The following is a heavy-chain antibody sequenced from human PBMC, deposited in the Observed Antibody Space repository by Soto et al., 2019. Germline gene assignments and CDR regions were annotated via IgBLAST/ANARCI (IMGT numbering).Heavy chain of an antibody. Sequence: QVLLQQWGAGLLKPSETLSLTCAVSGGSFSGYYWTWIRQAPGKGLEWIGEINHSGTTNYNPSLKSRVSVSVDPSKNQFSLKLTSVTAADTCVYYCARGRRWGQSVKGLDSWGQGTLVTVSS. CDR1: GGSFSGYY. V-gene: IGHV4-34*01. J-gene: IGHJ4*02. CDR3: ARGRRWGQSVKGLDS. CDR2: INHSGTT. D-gene: IGHD3-16*01.